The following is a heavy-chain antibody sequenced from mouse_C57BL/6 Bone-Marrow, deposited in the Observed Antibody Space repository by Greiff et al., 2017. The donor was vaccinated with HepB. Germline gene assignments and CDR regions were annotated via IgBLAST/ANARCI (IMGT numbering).Heavy chain of an antibody. CDR1: GYTFTDYY. CDR2: INPYNGGT. CDR3: ARSEYYGSSWFAY. Sequence: VQLQQSGPVLVKPGASVKMSCKASGYTFTDYYMNWVKQSHGKSLEWIGVINPYNGGTSYNQKFKGKATLTVDKSSSTAYMELNSLTSEDSAVYYCARSEYYGSSWFAYWGQGTLVTVSA. V-gene: IGHV1-19*01. D-gene: IGHD1-1*01. J-gene: IGHJ3*01.